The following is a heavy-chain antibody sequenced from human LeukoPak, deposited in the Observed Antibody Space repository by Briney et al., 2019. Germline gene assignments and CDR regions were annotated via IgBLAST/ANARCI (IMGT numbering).Heavy chain of an antibody. V-gene: IGHV4-34*01. D-gene: IGHD4-17*01. Sequence: SETLSLTCVVYGGSFSGYYWSYIRQPPGKGLEWIGEINHSGSTNYNPSLKSRVTISVDTSKDQFSLKLSSVTAADTAVYYCARDRTDYGDYGNWFDPWGQGTLVTVSS. CDR3: ARDRTDYGDYGNWFDP. CDR2: INHSGST. J-gene: IGHJ5*02. CDR1: GGSFSGYY.